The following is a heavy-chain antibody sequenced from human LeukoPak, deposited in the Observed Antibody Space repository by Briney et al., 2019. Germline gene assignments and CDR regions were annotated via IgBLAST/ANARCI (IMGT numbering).Heavy chain of an antibody. V-gene: IGHV1-2*02. J-gene: IGHJ4*02. CDR3: ARVPGWLFDY. CDR1: GYAFTGYY. Sequence: ASVKVSCKTSGYAFTGYYIHWVRQAPGQGLEWMGWINPNSGGTNYAQKFQGRVTMTRDTSISTAYMELSRLRSDDTAVYYCARVPGWLFDYWGQGTLVTVSS. CDR2: INPNSGGT. D-gene: IGHD6-19*01.